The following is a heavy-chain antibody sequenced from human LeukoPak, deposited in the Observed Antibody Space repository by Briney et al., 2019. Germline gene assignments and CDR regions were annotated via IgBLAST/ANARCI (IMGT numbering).Heavy chain of an antibody. CDR2: IYYSGST. D-gene: IGHD3-22*01. Sequence: PSETLSLTCTVSGGSINSYYWSWIRQPPRKGLEWIGYIYYSGSTNYNPSLKSRVTMSVDTSKNQFSLKLSSVTAADTAVYYCARGAPYYYDSSGYLFDYWGQGTLVTVSS. V-gene: IGHV4-59*01. CDR1: GGSINSYY. J-gene: IGHJ4*02. CDR3: ARGAPYYYDSSGYLFDY.